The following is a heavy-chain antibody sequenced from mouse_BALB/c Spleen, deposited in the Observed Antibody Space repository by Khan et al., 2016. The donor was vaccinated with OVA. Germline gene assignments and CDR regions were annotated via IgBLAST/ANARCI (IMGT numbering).Heavy chain of an antibody. CDR2: INTYTGEP. J-gene: IGHJ1*01. V-gene: IGHV9-1*02. CDR1: GFTFTNYG. CDR3: ARTYYRYDRYFDV. Sequence: QIQLVQSGPELKKPGETVKISCKASGFTFTNYGMNWVKQAPGKGLKWMGWINTYTGEPTYGDDFKGRFAFSLEPSASTAYVQINNLKNEDIETYFCARTYYRYDRYFDVWGAGTTVTVSS. D-gene: IGHD2-14*01.